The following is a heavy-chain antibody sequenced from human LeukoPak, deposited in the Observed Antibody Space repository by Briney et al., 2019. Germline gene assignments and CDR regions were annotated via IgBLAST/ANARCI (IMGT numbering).Heavy chain of an antibody. J-gene: IGHJ4*02. D-gene: IGHD6-19*01. Sequence: SETLSLTCAVYGGSFSGYYWSWIRQPPGRGLEWIGETNHSGSTNYNPSLKSRVTISVDTSKNQFSLKLTSVTAADTAVYYCARVPIAVAGVNYFDYWGQGTLVTVSS. CDR2: TNHSGST. CDR1: GGSFSGYY. CDR3: ARVPIAVAGVNYFDY. V-gene: IGHV4-34*01.